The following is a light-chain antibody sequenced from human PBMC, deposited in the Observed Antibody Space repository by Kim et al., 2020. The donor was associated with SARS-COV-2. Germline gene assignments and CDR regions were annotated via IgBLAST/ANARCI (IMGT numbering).Light chain of an antibody. Sequence: ASVGDRVTITCQASQDITKSLKWYQQKPGKAPKLLIYDASNLKTGVPSRFSGSRSGTDFTFTISSLQPEDIATYYCQQYYNLPLTFGGGTKVDIK. CDR2: DAS. CDR3: QQYYNLPLT. V-gene: IGKV1-33*01. J-gene: IGKJ4*01. CDR1: QDITKS.